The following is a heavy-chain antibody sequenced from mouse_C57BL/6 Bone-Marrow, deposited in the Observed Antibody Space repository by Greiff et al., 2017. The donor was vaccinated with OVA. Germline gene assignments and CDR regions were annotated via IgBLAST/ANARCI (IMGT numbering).Heavy chain of an antibody. Sequence: QVQLQQPGAELVKPGASVKLSCKASGYTFTSYWMQWVKQRPGQGLEWIGEIDPSDSYTNYNQKFKGKATFTADTSSNTAYMQLSSLTTEDSAIYYCARGHYYGSSSYYWGQGTTLTVSS. V-gene: IGHV1-50*01. D-gene: IGHD1-1*01. J-gene: IGHJ2*01. CDR2: IDPSDSYT. CDR1: GYTFTSYW. CDR3: ARGHYYGSSSYY.